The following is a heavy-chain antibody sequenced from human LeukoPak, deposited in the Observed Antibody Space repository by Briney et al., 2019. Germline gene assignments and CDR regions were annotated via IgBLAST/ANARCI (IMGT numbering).Heavy chain of an antibody. J-gene: IGHJ4*02. D-gene: IGHD5-12*01. CDR3: ATERGGDSGYEVWFDC. V-gene: IGHV4-4*07. CDR2: IYTGGST. CDR1: GGSVSSSY. Sequence: PSETLSLTCTVSGGSVSSSYWSWIRQPAGKGLEWIRRIYTGGSTNYNPSLKSRVTMSLDTSKNLFSLKLSSVTAADTAVYYCATERGGDSGYEVWFDCWGQGTLVTVSS.